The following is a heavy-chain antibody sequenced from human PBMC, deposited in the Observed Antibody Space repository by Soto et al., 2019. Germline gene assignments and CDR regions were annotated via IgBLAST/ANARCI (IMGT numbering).Heavy chain of an antibody. V-gene: IGHV1-2*02. CDR2: ISPKSGGT. D-gene: IGHD1-7*01. CDR3: GRGRSGELVVFY. Sequence: QVQLVQSGAEVKESGASVKVSCTASGYTFTGYYIHWVRQAPGQGFEWVGEISPKSGGTRYAQKFQGRVTMTKDTSITTVYMELSNLSPDDTAVYYCGRGRSGELVVFYWGQGTLVTVHS. J-gene: IGHJ4*02. CDR1: GYTFTGYY.